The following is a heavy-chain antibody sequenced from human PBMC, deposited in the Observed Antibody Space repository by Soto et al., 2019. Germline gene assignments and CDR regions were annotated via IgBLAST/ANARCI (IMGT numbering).Heavy chain of an antibody. V-gene: IGHV4-59*08. Sequence: SEALSLSCTVSGGSISSYYWSWIRQPPGKGLEWIGYIYYSGSTNYNPSLKSRVTISVDTSKNQFSLKLSSVTAADTAVYYCARLIGSGEWRYYYYNGMDVWAQGTTVTVS. D-gene: IGHD3-10*01. J-gene: IGHJ6*02. CDR1: GGSISSYY. CDR2: IYYSGST. CDR3: ARLIGSGEWRYYYYNGMDV.